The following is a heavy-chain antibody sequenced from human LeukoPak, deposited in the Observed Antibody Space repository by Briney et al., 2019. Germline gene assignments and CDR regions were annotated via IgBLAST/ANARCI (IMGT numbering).Heavy chain of an antibody. Sequence: PGGSLRLSCAASGLIFSNYAMTWVRQTPGKGLEWVSAISGGSGYTYDTDSVKGRFTISRDNAKNTMYLQMNSLRAEDTAIYYCAKARGTSGWFFDYWGQGTLVTVSS. D-gene: IGHD6-19*01. CDR3: AKARGTSGWFFDY. V-gene: IGHV3-23*01. CDR2: ISGGSGYT. J-gene: IGHJ4*02. CDR1: GLIFSNYA.